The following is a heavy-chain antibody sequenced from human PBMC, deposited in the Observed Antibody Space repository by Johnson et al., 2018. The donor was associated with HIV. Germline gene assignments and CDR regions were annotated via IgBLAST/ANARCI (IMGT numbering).Heavy chain of an antibody. CDR1: GFAFSSYT. J-gene: IGHJ3*02. CDR2: ISYTGGSI. Sequence: QVQLVESGGGVVQPGRSLRLSCAASGFAFSSYTMHWVRQVPGKGLDWVAVISYTGGSIDYADSVKGRFTISRDNSKNTLYLQMNSLRAEDTAVYYCAKDTRSSSGLGAFDIWGQGTMVTVSS. CDR3: AKDTRSSSGLGAFDI. D-gene: IGHD6-6*01. V-gene: IGHV3-30-3*01.